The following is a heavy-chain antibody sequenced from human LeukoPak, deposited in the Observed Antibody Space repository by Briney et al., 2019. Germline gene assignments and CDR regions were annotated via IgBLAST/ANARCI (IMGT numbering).Heavy chain of an antibody. Sequence: SGGSLRLSCAASGFTFSSYAMSWVRQAPGQGLEWVSAISGSGGSTYYADSVKGRFTISRDNSKNTLYLQMNSLRAEDTAVYYCARIAAAGTFGWFDPWGQGTLVTVSS. D-gene: IGHD6-13*01. CDR3: ARIAAAGTFGWFDP. CDR2: ISGSGGST. CDR1: GFTFSSYA. J-gene: IGHJ5*02. V-gene: IGHV3-23*01.